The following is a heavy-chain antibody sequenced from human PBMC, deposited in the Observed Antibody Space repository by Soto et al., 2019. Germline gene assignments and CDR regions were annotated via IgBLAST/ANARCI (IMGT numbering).Heavy chain of an antibody. CDR2: VNPSGGST. Sequence: QVQLVQSGAEVKKPGASVKVSCKASGYTFTSYYMHWVRQAPGQGLEWMGIVNPSGGSTSYAQKFQGRVTMTRDTSTSTVYMELSSLRSEDTAVYYCAREFPATKPLDYWGQGTLVTVSS. D-gene: IGHD2-21*01. V-gene: IGHV1-46*01. CDR1: GYTFTSYY. CDR3: AREFPATKPLDY. J-gene: IGHJ4*02.